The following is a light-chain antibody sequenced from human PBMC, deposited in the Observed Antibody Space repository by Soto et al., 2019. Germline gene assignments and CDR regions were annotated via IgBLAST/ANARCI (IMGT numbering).Light chain of an antibody. Sequence: DIQMTKSPSTLSASVGDRVTITCRASQIISSWLAWYQQKPGKAPKLMIYKASSLESGVPSRFSGSGSGTEFTLTISSLQPDDFATYYCQQYNSYPYTFGQGTKLEIK. V-gene: IGKV1-5*03. CDR3: QQYNSYPYT. CDR1: QIISSW. CDR2: KAS. J-gene: IGKJ2*01.